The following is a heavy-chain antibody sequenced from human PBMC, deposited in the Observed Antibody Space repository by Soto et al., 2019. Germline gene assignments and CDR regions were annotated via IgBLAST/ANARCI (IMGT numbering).Heavy chain of an antibody. Sequence: SLRPSWAASVFTFNSYVVHWVRQAPSKGLEWVAVISYDGSNKYYADSVKGRFTISRDNSKNTLYLQMNSVRAEDTAVYYCAKCIVYSSGWRGYFEYWGQGTLVTVSS. CDR2: ISYDGSNK. CDR1: VFTFNSYV. J-gene: IGHJ4*02. V-gene: IGHV3-30*18. D-gene: IGHD6-19*01. CDR3: AKCIVYSSGWRGYFEY.